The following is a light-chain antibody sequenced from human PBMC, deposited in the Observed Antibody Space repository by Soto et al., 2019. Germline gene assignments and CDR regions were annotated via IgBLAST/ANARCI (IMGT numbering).Light chain of an antibody. V-gene: IGKV3-11*01. CDR3: QQRSNWPRFT. CDR2: DAS. J-gene: IGKJ3*01. Sequence: EIVLTQSPATLSLSPGERATLSCSASQSVSSYLAWYQQKPGQAPRLLIYDASNRATGIPARFSGSGSGTDFTLTISSLEPEDFAVHYCQQRSNWPRFTFGPGTKVDIK. CDR1: QSVSSY.